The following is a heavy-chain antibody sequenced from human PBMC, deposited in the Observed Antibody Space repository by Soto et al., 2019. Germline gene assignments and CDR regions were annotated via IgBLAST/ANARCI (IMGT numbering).Heavy chain of an antibody. D-gene: IGHD1-26*01. V-gene: IGHV6-1*01. CDR3: ARGVEATKNTWGSESFDY. CDR2: TYYRSKWYN. J-gene: IGHJ4*02. Sequence: SQTLSLTCAISGDSVSSNSAAWNWIRQSPSRGLEWLGRTYYRSKWYNDYAVSVKSRITINPDTSKNQFSLQLNSVTPEDTAVYYCARGVEATKNTWGSESFDYWGQGTLVTVSS. CDR1: GDSVSSNSAA.